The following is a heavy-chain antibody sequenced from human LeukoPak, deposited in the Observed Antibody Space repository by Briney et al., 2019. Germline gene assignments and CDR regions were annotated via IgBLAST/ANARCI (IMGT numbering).Heavy chain of an antibody. Sequence: GGSLRLSCAASGFTFSSYAMHWVRQAPGKGLEWVAVISYDGSNKYYADSVKGRFTISRDNSKNTLYLQMNSLRAEDTAVYYCARDHDFWSGCLGSWGQGTLVIVSS. CDR1: GFTFSSYA. CDR2: ISYDGSNK. V-gene: IGHV3-30-3*01. CDR3: ARDHDFWSGCLGS. D-gene: IGHD3-3*01. J-gene: IGHJ5*02.